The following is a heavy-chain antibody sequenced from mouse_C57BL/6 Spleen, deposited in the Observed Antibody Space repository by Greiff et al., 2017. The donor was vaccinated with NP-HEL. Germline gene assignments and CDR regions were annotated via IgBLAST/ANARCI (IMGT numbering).Heavy chain of an antibody. J-gene: IGHJ2*01. CDR3: ARPGLLRDYFDY. CDR2: IYPNNCGT. D-gene: IGHD2-10*01. Sequence: EVQLQQSGPELVKPGASVKMSCKASGYTFTDYNMHWVKQSHGKSLEWIGYIYPNNCGTSYNQKFKGKATLTVNKSSSTAYMELRSLTSEDSSVYYCARPGLLRDYFDYWGQGTTLTVSS. V-gene: IGHV1-22*01. CDR1: GYTFTDYN.